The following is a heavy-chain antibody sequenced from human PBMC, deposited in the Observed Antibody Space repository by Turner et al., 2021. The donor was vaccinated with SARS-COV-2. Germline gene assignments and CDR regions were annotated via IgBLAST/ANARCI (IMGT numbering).Heavy chain of an antibody. Sequence: QVQLQESGPGLVKHSEALPLTSAVAAGSISSYYWIWFRQPAGKGLEWIGRIPTSGNTNYNPADNGRVTMSVDTSKNQFSLKVNSVTATDTAVYYCARDKSKSRDGYNSFDYWGQGTLVTVSS. CDR2: IPTSGNT. CDR3: ARDKSKSRDGYNSFDY. V-gene: IGHV4-4*07. J-gene: IGHJ4*02. D-gene: IGHD5-18*01. CDR1: AGSISSYY.